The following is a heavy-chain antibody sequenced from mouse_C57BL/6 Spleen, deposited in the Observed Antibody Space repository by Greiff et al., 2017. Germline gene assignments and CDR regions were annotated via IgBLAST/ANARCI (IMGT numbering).Heavy chain of an antibody. Sequence: VQLQQSGPELVKPGASVKTSCKASGYTFTDYYMNWVKQSHGKSLEWIGDINPNNGGTSYNQKFKGKATLTVDKSSSTAYMELRSLTSEDSAVYYCAPFTTVVDYWGQGTTLTVSS. CDR3: APFTTVVDY. D-gene: IGHD1-1*01. V-gene: IGHV1-26*01. CDR2: INPNNGGT. CDR1: GYTFTDYY. J-gene: IGHJ2*01.